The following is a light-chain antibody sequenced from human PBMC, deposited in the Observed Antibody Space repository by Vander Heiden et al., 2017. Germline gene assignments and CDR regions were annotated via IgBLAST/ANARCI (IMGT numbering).Light chain of an antibody. J-gene: IGLJ1*01. CDR3: CSYTSSSTLYV. CDR1: SSDIGGYHY. Sequence: QSALTQTASVSGSPGQSITISRTGSSSDIGGYHYVSWYQQLPGKAPKLMIHDVSDRPSGVSNRFSGSKSGNTASLTISGLQADDEADYYCCSYTSSSTLYVFGTGTKVTVL. V-gene: IGLV2-14*03. CDR2: DVS.